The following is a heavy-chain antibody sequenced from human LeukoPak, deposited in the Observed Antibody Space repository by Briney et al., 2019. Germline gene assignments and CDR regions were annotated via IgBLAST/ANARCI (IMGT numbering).Heavy chain of an antibody. CDR2: ISRSGGST. D-gene: IGHD4-23*01. V-gene: IGHV3-23*01. CDR3: AKGIQWELPIDY. CDR1: GFTFSSYA. Sequence: PGGSLRLSCAASGFTFSSYAITWVRQASGKGLEWVSAISRSGGSTYYADSVKGRFPISRDSSKNTLYLQMNSLRAEDTAVYYCAKGIQWELPIDYWGQGTLVSVSS. J-gene: IGHJ4*02.